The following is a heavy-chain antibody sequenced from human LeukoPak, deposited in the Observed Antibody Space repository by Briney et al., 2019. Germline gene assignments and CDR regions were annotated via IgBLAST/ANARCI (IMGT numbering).Heavy chain of an antibody. CDR2: IYTSANT. Sequence: SETLSLTCTVSGSSISSYYWSWIRQPAGKGLEWIGRIYTSANTNYSPSFKSRATISIDRSKNQFSLNLPSVTAADTAVYYCARDRIWNDAGHDPFDIWGQGTMVTVSS. J-gene: IGHJ3*02. CDR1: GSSISSYY. V-gene: IGHV4-4*07. D-gene: IGHD1-1*01. CDR3: ARDRIWNDAGHDPFDI.